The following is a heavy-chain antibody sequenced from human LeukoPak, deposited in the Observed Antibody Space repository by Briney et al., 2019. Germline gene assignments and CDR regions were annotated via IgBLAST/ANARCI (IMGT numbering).Heavy chain of an antibody. CDR2: ISSSSSTI. V-gene: IGHV3-48*01. D-gene: IGHD6-19*01. CDR1: GFTFSSYS. Sequence: GGSLRLSCAASGFTFSSYSMNWVRQAPGKGLEWVSYISSSSSTIYYADSVKGRFTISRDNAKNPLYLQMNSLRAEDTAVYYCARGRSIAVAGTYQLFSGRPGNYFDYWGQGTLVTVSS. J-gene: IGHJ4*02. CDR3: ARGRSIAVAGTYQLFSGRPGNYFDY.